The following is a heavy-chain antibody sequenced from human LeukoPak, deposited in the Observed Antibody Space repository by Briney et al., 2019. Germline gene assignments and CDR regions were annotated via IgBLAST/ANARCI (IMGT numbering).Heavy chain of an antibody. Sequence: GGSLGLSCAASGFTFSSYAMHWVRQAPGKGLEWVAVISYDGSNKYYADSVKGRFTISRDNSKNTLYLQMNSLRAEDTSVYYCASQKAVAGYPIYWGQGTLLTVSS. V-gene: IGHV3-30*04. CDR1: GFTFSSYA. CDR3: ASQKAVAGYPIY. CDR2: ISYDGSNK. J-gene: IGHJ4*02. D-gene: IGHD6-19*01.